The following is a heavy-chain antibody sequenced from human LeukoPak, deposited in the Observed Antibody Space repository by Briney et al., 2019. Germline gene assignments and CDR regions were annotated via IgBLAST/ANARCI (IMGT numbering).Heavy chain of an antibody. Sequence: GASVKVSFKASGYTFTSYDINWVRQATGQGLEWMVWMNPNSGNTGYAQKFQGRVTMTRNTSISTAYMELSSLRSEDTAVYYCARGAPGSSRGYNLFDPWGQRTLVTVSS. CDR3: ARGAPGSSRGYNLFDP. V-gene: IGHV1-8*01. CDR1: GYTFTSYD. J-gene: IGHJ5*02. D-gene: IGHD6-13*01. CDR2: MNPNSGNT.